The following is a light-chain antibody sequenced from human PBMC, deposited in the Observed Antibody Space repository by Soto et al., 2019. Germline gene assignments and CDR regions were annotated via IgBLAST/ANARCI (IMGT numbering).Light chain of an antibody. Sequence: DIQMTQSPSTLSASVGGRVTITCRASQSISNCLAWYQQKPGKAPKLLLYKASTLQAGVPSRFSGSGSGTEFTLTISSLQPDGFATYYCQQYNSYPYTFGQGTKLEIK. J-gene: IGKJ2*01. V-gene: IGKV1-5*03. CDR2: KAS. CDR1: QSISNC. CDR3: QQYNSYPYT.